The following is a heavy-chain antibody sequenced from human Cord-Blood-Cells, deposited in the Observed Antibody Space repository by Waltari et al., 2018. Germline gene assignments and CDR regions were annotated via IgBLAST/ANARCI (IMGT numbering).Heavy chain of an antibody. J-gene: IGHJ4*02. CDR3: ARGGIAAAGTADC. Sequence: QVQLQQWGAGLLKPSETLSLTCAVYGGSFSGYYWSWIRQPPGKGLEWIGEINHSGSTNYNPSLKSRVTISVDTSKTQFSLKLSSVTAADTAVYYCARGGIAAAGTADCWGQGTLVTVSS. CDR2: INHSGST. CDR1: GGSFSGYY. V-gene: IGHV4-34*01. D-gene: IGHD6-13*01.